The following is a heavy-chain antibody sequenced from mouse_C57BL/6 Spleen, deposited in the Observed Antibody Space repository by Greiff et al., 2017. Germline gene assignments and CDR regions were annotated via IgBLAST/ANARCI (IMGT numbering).Heavy chain of an antibody. V-gene: IGHV1-58*01. CDR3: ARGETTVVATDYAMDY. D-gene: IGHD1-1*01. Sequence: VQLQQSGAELVRPGSSVKMSCKTSGYTFTRYGINWVKQRPGQGLEWIGYIYIGTGYTEYNEKFKGKATLTSDTSSSTAYMQLSSLTSDDSAIYFCARGETTVVATDYAMDYWGQGTSVTVSS. CDR1: GYTFTRYG. CDR2: IYIGTGYT. J-gene: IGHJ4*01.